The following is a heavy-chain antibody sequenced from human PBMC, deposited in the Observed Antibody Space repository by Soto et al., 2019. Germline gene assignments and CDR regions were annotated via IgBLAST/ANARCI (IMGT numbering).Heavy chain of an antibody. CDR1: GGSISSYY. CDR2: IYYSGST. J-gene: IGHJ4*02. D-gene: IGHD6-19*01. CDR3: ASLLYSSGWYWGFDY. Sequence: SETLSLTCTVSGGSISSYYWSWIRQPPGKGLEWIGYIYYSGSTNYNPSLKSRVTISVDTSKNQFSLKLSSVTAADTAVYYCASLLYSSGWYWGFDYWGQGTLVTVSS. V-gene: IGHV4-59*08.